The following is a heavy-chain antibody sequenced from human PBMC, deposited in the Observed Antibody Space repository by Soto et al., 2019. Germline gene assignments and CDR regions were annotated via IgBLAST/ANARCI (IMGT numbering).Heavy chain of an antibody. CDR1: GYTFTTYD. V-gene: IGHV1-8*01. J-gene: IGHJ6*03. Sequence: QVQLVQSGAEVKKPGASVKVSCRASGYTFTTYDINWVRQAAGQGPEWMGWMNSKTGNTGYAEKYQGRVTMNSNTSISTAYMELSGLIADDTAVYYCAGSADGSASDYYYYYMDVWGKGTTVTVSS. CDR2: MNSKTGNT. D-gene: IGHD2-2*01. CDR3: AGSADGSASDYYYYYMDV.